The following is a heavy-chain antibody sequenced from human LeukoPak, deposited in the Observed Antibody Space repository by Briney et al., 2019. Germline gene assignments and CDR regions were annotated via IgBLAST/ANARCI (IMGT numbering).Heavy chain of an antibody. CDR2: IKSKSDGATA. Sequence: GGSLRLSCAGSGFTFSNVYMSWVRQAPGKGLEWVGCIKSKSDGATADYAAPVTGRFTISRDDSQNIVFLQMNSLKIEDTGVYYCLTTRWGQGTLVTVSS. CDR1: GFTFSNVY. V-gene: IGHV3-15*01. J-gene: IGHJ4*02. CDR3: LTTR.